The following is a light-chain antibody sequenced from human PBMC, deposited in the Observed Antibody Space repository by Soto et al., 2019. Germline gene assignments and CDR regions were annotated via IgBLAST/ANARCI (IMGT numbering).Light chain of an antibody. J-gene: IGKJ4*01. Sequence: DIQMTQPPSPLSASVGDRVTITCLASQYISDFLNWYQQKPGKAPVILIYAASTLQSGVPSRFTGSRSETNFTLIISSLQPEDFATYYCQQSYTTPLTFGGGTKVDIK. CDR3: QQSYTTPLT. CDR2: AAS. CDR1: QYISDF. V-gene: IGKV1-39*01.